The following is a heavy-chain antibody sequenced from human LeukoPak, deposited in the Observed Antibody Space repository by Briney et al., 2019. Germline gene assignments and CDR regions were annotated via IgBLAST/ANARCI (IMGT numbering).Heavy chain of an antibody. D-gene: IGHD3-22*01. CDR2: MWYDGSNK. CDR3: ARDDYYDSSGPGA. J-gene: IGHJ5*02. V-gene: IGHV3-33*01. CDR1: GFTFSSYG. Sequence: PGGSLRLSCAASGFTFSSYGMHWVRQAPGKGLEWVAVMWYDGSNKYYADSVKGRFTISRDNSKNTLYLQMNSLRAEDTAVYYCARDDYYDSSGPGAWGQGTLVTVSS.